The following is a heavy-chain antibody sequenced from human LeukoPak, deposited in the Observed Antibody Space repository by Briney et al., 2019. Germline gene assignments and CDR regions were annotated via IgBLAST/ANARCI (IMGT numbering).Heavy chain of an antibody. CDR1: GLTFSTYA. J-gene: IGHJ3*02. CDR3: ARGGHSGTYAFDI. CDR2: ISYDGSNK. D-gene: IGHD1-26*01. Sequence: GGSLRLSCAASGLTFSTYAMHWVRQAPGKGLEWVALISYDGSNKYYADSVKGRFTISRDNSKNTLYLQMNSLTAEDTAVSYCARGGHSGTYAFDIWGQGTMVTVSS. V-gene: IGHV3-30*04.